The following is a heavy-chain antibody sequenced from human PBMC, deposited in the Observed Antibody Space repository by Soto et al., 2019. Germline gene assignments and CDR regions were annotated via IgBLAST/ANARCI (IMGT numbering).Heavy chain of an antibody. Sequence: QVQLVESGGGVVQPGTSLRVSCVGSGFTFRSYVIHWVRQAPGKGLEWVALTSYDGSDKYYGDSVRGRFTISRDNSRNTVDLKMDSPRLEDTALYYCARLGTTGGLDVWGQGTLVSVSS. V-gene: IGHV3-30*19. D-gene: IGHD3-16*01. CDR2: TSYDGSDK. CDR3: ARLGTTGGLDV. CDR1: GFTFRSYV. J-gene: IGHJ1*01.